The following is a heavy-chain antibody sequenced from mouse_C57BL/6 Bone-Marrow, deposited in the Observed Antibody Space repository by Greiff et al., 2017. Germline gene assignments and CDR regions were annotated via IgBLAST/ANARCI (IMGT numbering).Heavy chain of an antibody. D-gene: IGHD5-1*01. CDR1: GYTFTTYP. CDR3: ARSSTFFYYFDY. CDR2: FHPYNDDT. V-gene: IGHV1-47*01. J-gene: IGHJ2*01. Sequence: QVQLKESGAELVKPRASVKMSCKASGYTFTTYPIEWMKQNHGKSLEWIGNFHPYNDDTKYNEKFKGKATLTVEKSSNTVYLELSRLTSDDSAVYYCARSSTFFYYFDYWGQGTTLTVSS.